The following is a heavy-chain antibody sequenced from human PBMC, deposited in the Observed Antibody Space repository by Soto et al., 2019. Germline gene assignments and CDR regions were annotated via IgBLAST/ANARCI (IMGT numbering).Heavy chain of an antibody. D-gene: IGHD3-16*01. CDR1: GVSVKGAG. Sequence: GGSLGLACAASGVSVKGAGMDGVRQAPGKGLEWVGRVKSKVDGGSIDYAAPVRGRFTISRDDSRNTVDLQMNSLSAEDSAMYYCSADLPDWGAYAFDYWGQGTLVTVSS. V-gene: IGHV3-15*07. CDR2: VKSKVDGGSI. CDR3: SADLPDWGAYAFDY. J-gene: IGHJ4*02.